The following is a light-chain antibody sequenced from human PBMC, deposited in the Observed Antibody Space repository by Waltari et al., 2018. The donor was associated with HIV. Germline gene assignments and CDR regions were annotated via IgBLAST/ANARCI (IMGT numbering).Light chain of an antibody. Sequence: QSALTKPASVSGSPGQSITISCPGTSRDVGNYNYVPWYQQHPGKAPKLMISDVTKRPSGISSRFSGSKSDNTASLTISELQAEDEADYYCSSYTTTSTWVFGGGTKLTVL. CDR3: SSYTTTSTWV. CDR2: DVT. CDR1: SRDVGNYNY. V-gene: IGLV2-14*03. J-gene: IGLJ3*02.